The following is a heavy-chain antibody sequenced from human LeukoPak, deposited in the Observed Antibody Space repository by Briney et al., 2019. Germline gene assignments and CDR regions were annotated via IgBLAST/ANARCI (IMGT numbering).Heavy chain of an antibody. CDR2: MNPNSGNT. Sequence: GASVKVSCKASGYTFTSYDINWVRQATGQGLEWMGWMNPNSGNTGYAQKFQGRVTMTRSTSISTAYMELSSLRSEDTAVYYCARDPIGSRWPYYFDYWGQGTLVTVSS. J-gene: IGHJ4*02. V-gene: IGHV1-8*01. CDR3: ARDPIGSRWPYYFDY. CDR1: GYTFTSYD. D-gene: IGHD6-13*01.